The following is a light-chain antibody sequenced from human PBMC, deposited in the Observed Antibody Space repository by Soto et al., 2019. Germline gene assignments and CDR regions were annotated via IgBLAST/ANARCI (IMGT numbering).Light chain of an antibody. V-gene: IGKV1-5*03. CDR2: KTS. CDR1: QSINNW. CDR3: QQYKSFSLT. J-gene: IGKJ4*01. Sequence: DIQMTQSPSTLSASVGDRVTITCRASQSINNWLAWYQQKPGKAPKLLIYKTSDLESGVPSRFSGSGSGTEFSLTISSLQPDYFATYYCQQYKSFSLTFGGGTRVEVK.